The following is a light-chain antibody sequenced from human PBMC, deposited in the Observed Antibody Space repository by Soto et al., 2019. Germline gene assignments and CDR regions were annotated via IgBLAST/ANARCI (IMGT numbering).Light chain of an antibody. CDR2: GTS. J-gene: IGKJ1*01. V-gene: IGKV3-20*01. CDR3: QQYGSSCT. Sequence: EIVMTQSPVTLSVSPGERATLSCRASQNIIRSLACYQQRPGQPPSLLIYGTSTRAGGVQARFSGSGSGTDFTLTIRRLEPEDFAVYYCQQYGSSCTFGQGTKVDIK. CDR1: QNIIRS.